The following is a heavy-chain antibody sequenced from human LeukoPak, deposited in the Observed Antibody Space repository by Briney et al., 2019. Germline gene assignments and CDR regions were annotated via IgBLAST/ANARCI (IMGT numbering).Heavy chain of an antibody. CDR3: ARWSMATNGYYFDY. Sequence: GGSLRLSCAASGFTFSSYWMHWVRQAPGKRLVWVSRIKSDGSSTTYADSVKGRFTISRDNAKNSLYLQMDSLRAEDTAVYYCARWSMATNGYYFDYWGQGTLVTVSS. V-gene: IGHV3-74*01. CDR1: GFTFSSYW. D-gene: IGHD5-24*01. J-gene: IGHJ4*02. CDR2: IKSDGSST.